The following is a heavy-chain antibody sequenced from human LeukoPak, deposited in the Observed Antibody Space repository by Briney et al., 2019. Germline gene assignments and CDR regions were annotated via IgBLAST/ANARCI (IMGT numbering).Heavy chain of an antibody. V-gene: IGHV3-23*01. D-gene: IGHD3-22*01. CDR1: GFTFSSSV. CDR2: ISGLSGNT. CDR3: AKRPSYDSSRLYYFDY. J-gene: IGHJ4*02. Sequence: PGGSLRLSCAASGFTFSSSVLSWVRQAPGKGLEWVSTISGLSGNTYYADSVKGRFTISRDNSKNTLYLQMNSLRAEDTAVYYCAKRPSYDSSRLYYFDYWGQGTLVTVSS.